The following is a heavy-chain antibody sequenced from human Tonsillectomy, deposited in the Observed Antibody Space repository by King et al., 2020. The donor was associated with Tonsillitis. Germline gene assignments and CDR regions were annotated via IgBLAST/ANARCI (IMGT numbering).Heavy chain of an antibody. J-gene: IGHJ4*02. D-gene: IGHD3-3*01. Sequence: VQLVESGGGVVQPGRSLRLSCAASGFTFSSYGIHWVRQAPGKGLEWVAGIWYDGSNKYYADSVKGRFTISRDNSKNTLYLQMNSLRVEDTAVYYCASSPSSITFFGVVINTYYFDYWGQGTPVTVSS. CDR1: GFTFSSYG. CDR3: ASSPSSITFFGVVINTYYFDY. V-gene: IGHV3-33*03. CDR2: IWYDGSNK.